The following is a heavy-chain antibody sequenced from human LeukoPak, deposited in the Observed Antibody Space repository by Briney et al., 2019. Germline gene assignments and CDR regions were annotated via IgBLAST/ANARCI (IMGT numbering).Heavy chain of an antibody. D-gene: IGHD3-22*01. CDR1: GFTFSRNW. CDR3: ARVRCDSSGFDY. Sequence: PGRSLRLSCAASGFTFSRNWISWVGQAPGKGLEWVANIKQDGVEKYYVDSVNGRLTISRDNAKNSLYLEMNSLRAEDTAVYYCARVRCDSSGFDYWGQGTLVTVSS. V-gene: IGHV3-7*04. J-gene: IGHJ4*02. CDR2: IKQDGVEK.